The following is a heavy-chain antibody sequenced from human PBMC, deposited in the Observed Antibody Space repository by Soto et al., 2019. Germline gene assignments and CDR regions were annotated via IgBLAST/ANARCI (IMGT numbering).Heavy chain of an antibody. D-gene: IGHD2-15*01. CDR1: GYTFTSYG. J-gene: IGHJ5*02. CDR2: ISAYNGNT. V-gene: IGHV1-18*01. Sequence: ASVKVSCKASGYTFTSYGISWVRQAPGQGLEWMGWISAYNGNTDYAQKLQGRVTMTTDTSTSTAYMELRSLRSDDTAVYYCARDYPSVRGLLLGHKGVARFDPWGQGTLVTVSS. CDR3: ARDYPSVRGLLLGHKGVARFDP.